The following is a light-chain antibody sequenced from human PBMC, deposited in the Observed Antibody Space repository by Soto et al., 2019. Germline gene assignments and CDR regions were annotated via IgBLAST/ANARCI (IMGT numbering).Light chain of an antibody. J-gene: IGKJ5*01. CDR3: QQYDNLPVT. Sequence: DIQMTQSPSSLSSSVGDRVTITCQASQDISNYLNWYQQKPGKAPKLLLYYASTLETGVPARFSGSGSGTDFTFTISSLQPEYIATYYLQQYDNLPVTFGQGTRLEIK. CDR2: YAS. CDR1: QDISNY. V-gene: IGKV1-33*01.